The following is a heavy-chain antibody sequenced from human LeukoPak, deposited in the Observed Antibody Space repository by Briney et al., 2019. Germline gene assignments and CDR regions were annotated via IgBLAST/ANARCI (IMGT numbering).Heavy chain of an antibody. Sequence: ASVKVSCKASGYTFSNFGISWVRQAPGQGLEWMGWISVYNGDTNFAQKFQGRVSMTTDTSTTTAYMELRSLRSDDTAVYYCARDNRFLEPNFDYWGQGTLVTVSS. V-gene: IGHV1-18*01. CDR1: GYTFSNFG. J-gene: IGHJ4*02. D-gene: IGHD3-3*01. CDR2: ISVYNGDT. CDR3: ARDNRFLEPNFDY.